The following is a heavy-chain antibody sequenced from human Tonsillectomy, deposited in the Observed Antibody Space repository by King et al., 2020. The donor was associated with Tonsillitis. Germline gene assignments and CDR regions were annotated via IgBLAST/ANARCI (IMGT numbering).Heavy chain of an antibody. D-gene: IGHD3-22*01. J-gene: IGHJ3*02. Sequence: QLVQSGSEVKKPGESLKISCKGSGYSFRSHWIAWVRQMPGKGLEWMGVIYPGDSDTRYRPSFQGQVTISADKFLSTAYLQWSSLKASDTATYYCARGLNFRSGYYHDDAFDIWGQGTMVTVSS. CDR1: GYSFRSHW. CDR2: IYPGDSDT. V-gene: IGHV5-51*03. CDR3: ARGLNFRSGYYHDDAFDI.